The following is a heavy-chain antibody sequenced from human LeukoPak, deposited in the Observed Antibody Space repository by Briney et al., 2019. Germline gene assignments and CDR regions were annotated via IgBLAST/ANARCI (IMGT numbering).Heavy chain of an antibody. CDR3: ATETNGRHYDY. V-gene: IGHV3-21*06. Sequence: GGSLRLSCAASGFTFSSYNLNWVRQAPGKGLEWVSSIGPTGFDRYHADSIKGRFTISRDNANNFLYLQMDSLRAEDTAVYYCATETNGRHYDYWGQGTLLTVSS. D-gene: IGHD1-14*01. CDR1: GFTFSSYN. CDR2: IGPTGFDR. J-gene: IGHJ4*02.